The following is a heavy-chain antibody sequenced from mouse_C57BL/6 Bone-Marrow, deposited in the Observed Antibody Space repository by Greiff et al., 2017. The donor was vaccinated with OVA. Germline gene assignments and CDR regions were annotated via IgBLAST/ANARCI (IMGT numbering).Heavy chain of an antibody. D-gene: IGHD2-5*01. CDR3: ARLGYSNLRWYFDV. CDR1: GYAFSSSW. J-gene: IGHJ1*03. CDR2: IYPGDGDT. Sequence: QVQLQQSGPELVKPGASVKISCKASGYAFSSSWMNWVKQRPGKGLEWIGRIYPGDGDTNYNGKFKGKATLTADKSSSTAYMQLSSLTSEDSAVYYCARLGYSNLRWYFDVWGTGTTVTVSS. V-gene: IGHV1-82*01.